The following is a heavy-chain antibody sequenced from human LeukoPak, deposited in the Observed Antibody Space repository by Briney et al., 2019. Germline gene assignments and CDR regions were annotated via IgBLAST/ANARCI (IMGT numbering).Heavy chain of an antibody. CDR2: ISSSGRTI. Sequence: GGSLRLSCAASGFTFSSYEMNWVRQAPGKGLEWVSYISSSGRTIYYADSVKGRFTLSRDNAKNSLYLQMNSLRAEDTAVYYCARDKDVGATLFAYWGQGTLVTVSS. CDR3: ARDKDVGATLFAY. V-gene: IGHV3-48*03. CDR1: GFTFSSYE. D-gene: IGHD1-26*01. J-gene: IGHJ4*02.